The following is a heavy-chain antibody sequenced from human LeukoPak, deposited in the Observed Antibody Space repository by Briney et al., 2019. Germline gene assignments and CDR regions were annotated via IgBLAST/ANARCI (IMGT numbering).Heavy chain of an antibody. CDR3: ARVPAFNYGSGSSYTRGGY. V-gene: IGHV4-31*03. J-gene: IGHJ4*02. D-gene: IGHD3-10*01. Sequence: SETLSLTCTVSGGSISSGGYYWSWIRQHPGKGLEWIGYIYYSGSTYYNPSLKSRVTISVDTSKNQFSLKLSSVTAADTAVYYCARVPAFNYGSGSSYTRGGYWGQGSPVTVSS. CDR2: IYYSGST. CDR1: GGSISSGGYY.